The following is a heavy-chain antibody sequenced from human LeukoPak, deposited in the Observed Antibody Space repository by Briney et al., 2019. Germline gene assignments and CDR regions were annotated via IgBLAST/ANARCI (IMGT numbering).Heavy chain of an antibody. D-gene: IGHD3-10*01. J-gene: IGHJ4*02. V-gene: IGHV3-48*01. CDR2: IGSSSDPR. CDR3: AKEVTMVRGVTNFDY. CDR1: GFTFSTYS. Sequence: GGSLRLSCAASGFTFSTYSMNWVRQAPGKGLEWVSYIGSSSDPRYCADSVRGRFTISRDNSKNTLYLQMNSLRAEDTAVYYCAKEVTMVRGVTNFDYWGQGTLVTVSS.